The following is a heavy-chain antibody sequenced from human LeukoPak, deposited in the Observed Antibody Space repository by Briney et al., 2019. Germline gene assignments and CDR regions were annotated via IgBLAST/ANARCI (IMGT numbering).Heavy chain of an antibody. CDR3: AKGPGYIWNYGLDY. CDR2: ISGSGGTT. J-gene: IGHJ4*02. D-gene: IGHD1-7*01. Sequence: GGSLRLSCAASGFTFSSYAMSWVRQAPGKGLEWVSAISGSGGTTYYADSVKGRFTISRDNSKNTLYLKMNSLRAEDTAVYYCAKGPGYIWNYGLDYWGQGTLVTVSS. V-gene: IGHV3-23*01. CDR1: GFTFSSYA.